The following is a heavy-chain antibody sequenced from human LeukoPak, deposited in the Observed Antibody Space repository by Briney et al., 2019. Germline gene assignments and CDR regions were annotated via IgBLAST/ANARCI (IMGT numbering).Heavy chain of an antibody. V-gene: IGHV3-48*03. J-gene: IGHJ4*02. CDR2: ISSSGSTI. CDR1: GFTFSSYE. D-gene: IGHD4-23*01. Sequence: PGGSLRLSCAASGFTFSSYEMNWVRQAPGKGLEWVSYISSSGSTIYYADSVKGRFTISRDNAKNSPYLQMNSLRAEDTAVYYCAREQYGGFDYWGQGTLVTVSS. CDR3: AREQYGGFDY.